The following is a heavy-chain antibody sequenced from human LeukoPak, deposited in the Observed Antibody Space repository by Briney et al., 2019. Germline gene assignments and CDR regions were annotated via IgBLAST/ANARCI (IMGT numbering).Heavy chain of an antibody. D-gene: IGHD2-15*01. CDR3: ARDSRPRGGSCFDH. CDR2: IKEDGSEM. CDR1: GFTFTDHW. V-gene: IGHV3-7*01. Sequence: GGSLRLSCAASGFTFTDHWMSWVRQTPGKALEWVANIKEDGSEMFYVDFVKGRFTISRDDAINSVYLQMNNLTAEDTAVYYCARDSRPRGGSCFDHWGQGALVIVSS. J-gene: IGHJ4*02.